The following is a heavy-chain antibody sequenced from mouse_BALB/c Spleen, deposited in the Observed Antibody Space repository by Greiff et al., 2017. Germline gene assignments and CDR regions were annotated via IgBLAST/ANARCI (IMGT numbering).Heavy chain of an antibody. V-gene: IGHV5-17*02. CDR1: GFTFSSFG. CDR2: ISSGSSTI. CDR3: ARRAYGNYEGLDY. J-gene: IGHJ4*01. D-gene: IGHD2-1*01. Sequence: DVMLVESGGGLVQPGGSRKLSCAASGFTFSSFGMHWVRQAPEKGLEWVAYISSGSSTIYYADTVKGRFTISRDNPKNTLFLQMTSLRSEDTAMYYCARRAYGNYEGLDYWGQGTSVTVSS.